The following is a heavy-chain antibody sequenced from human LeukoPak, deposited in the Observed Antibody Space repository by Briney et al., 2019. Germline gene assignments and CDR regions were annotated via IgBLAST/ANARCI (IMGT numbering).Heavy chain of an antibody. CDR3: ARGDGYNYVYAFDI. Sequence: SETLSLTCTVSGYSISRGYYWGWIRQPPGEGLEWIGSIYHSGSTYYNPSLKSRVTISLDKSKKQFSLKLSSVTAADTAVYYCARGDGYNYVYAFDIWGQGTMVTVSS. V-gene: IGHV4-38-2*02. D-gene: IGHD5-24*01. J-gene: IGHJ3*02. CDR2: IYHSGST. CDR1: GYSISRGYY.